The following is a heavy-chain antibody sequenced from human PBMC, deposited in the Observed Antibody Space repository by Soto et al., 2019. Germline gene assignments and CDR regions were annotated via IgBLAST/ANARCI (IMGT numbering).Heavy chain of an antibody. D-gene: IGHD3-10*01. CDR3: AKGRGGSGSLTPRVDF. Sequence: EVQRLESGGGWVQPGGSLRLSCAASGFTFNNYAMTWVRQAPGKGLEWFSAISGGGDTTSYADSVKGRFTVSRDGSKSTLYLQMSSLRAKDTALYYYAKGRGGSGSLTPRVDFWGQGTLVTVSS. J-gene: IGHJ4*02. CDR1: GFTFNNYA. V-gene: IGHV3-23*01. CDR2: ISGGGDTT.